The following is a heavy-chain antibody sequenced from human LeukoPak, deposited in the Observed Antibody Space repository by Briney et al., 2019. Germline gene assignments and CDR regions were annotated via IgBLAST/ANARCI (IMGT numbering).Heavy chain of an antibody. Sequence: GGSLRLSCAASGFNFSTDCMNWVRQAPGKGLEWVSSISSSSSYIYYVDSVKGRFTISRDNAKNSLYLQMNSLRAEDTAVYYCAREGELMVYAHYYYGMDVWGQGTTVTVSS. V-gene: IGHV3-21*01. D-gene: IGHD2-8*01. CDR3: AREGELMVYAHYYYGMDV. J-gene: IGHJ6*02. CDR2: ISSSSSYI. CDR1: GFNFSTDC.